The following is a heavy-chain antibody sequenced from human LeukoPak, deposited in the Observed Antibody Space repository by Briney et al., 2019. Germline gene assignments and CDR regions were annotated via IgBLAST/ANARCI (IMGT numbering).Heavy chain of an antibody. J-gene: IGHJ6*03. CDR3: ARVDRYHYYLDV. CDR1: GYTFTSYG. CDR2: IMPLFNTA. V-gene: IGHV1-69*05. Sequence: SVKVSCKASGYTFTSYGISWVRQAPGQGLEWMGGIMPLFNTANYAQQFQGRVTITTDESTSTAYMELSSLRFEDTAMYYCARVDRYHYYLDVWGKGITVTVSS.